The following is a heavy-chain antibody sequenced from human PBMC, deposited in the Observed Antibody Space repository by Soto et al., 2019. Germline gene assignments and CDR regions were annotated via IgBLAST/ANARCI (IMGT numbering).Heavy chain of an antibody. J-gene: IGHJ4*02. CDR3: AKDQTPWLRYFDPIDY. CDR1: GFTFSSYA. V-gene: IGHV3-23*01. Sequence: GGSLRLSCAASGFTFSSYAMSWVRQAPGKGLEWVSAISGSGGSTYYADSVKGRFTISRDNSKNTLYLQMNSLRAEDTAVYYCAKDQTPWLRYFDPIDYWGQGTLVTVSS. D-gene: IGHD3-9*01. CDR2: ISGSGGST.